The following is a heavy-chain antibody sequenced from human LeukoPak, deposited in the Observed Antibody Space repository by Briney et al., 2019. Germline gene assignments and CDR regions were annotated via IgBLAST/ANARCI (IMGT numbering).Heavy chain of an antibody. CDR2: IWYDGSNK. Sequence: GRSLRLSCAASGFTFSSYGMHWVRQAPGKGLEWVAVIWYDGSNKYYADSVKGRFTISRDNSKNTMYLQMNSLGAEDTAVYYCARDFADTAMVFAIWGQGTMVTVSS. CDR1: GFTFSSYG. J-gene: IGHJ3*02. V-gene: IGHV3-33*01. CDR3: ARDFADTAMVFAI. D-gene: IGHD5-18*01.